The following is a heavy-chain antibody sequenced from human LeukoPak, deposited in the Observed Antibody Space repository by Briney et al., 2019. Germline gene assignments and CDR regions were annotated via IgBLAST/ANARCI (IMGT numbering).Heavy chain of an antibody. CDR1: GFTVSSIY. CDR3: ARGPGGYDN. D-gene: IGHD3-16*01. V-gene: IGHV3-66*01. CDR2: IFGGGST. Sequence: GGSLRLSCAASGFTVSSIYMTWVRQAPGKGLEWVSVIFGGGSTYYADSVKGRFTISRDNSKNTLFLQMNSLRVEDTAVYYCARGPGGYDNWGQGTLVTVSS. J-gene: IGHJ4*02.